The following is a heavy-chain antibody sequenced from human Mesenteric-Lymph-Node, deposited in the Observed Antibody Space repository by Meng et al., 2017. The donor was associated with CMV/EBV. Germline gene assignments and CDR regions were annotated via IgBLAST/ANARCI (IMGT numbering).Heavy chain of an antibody. Sequence: ESSSRAAWNWIRQSPSRGLEWLGRTYYKCRWYNDYTISVKSRITINPDTSKNQFSLQLNSVTPEDTAVYYCARGGTKADYGDYYFDYWGQGTLVTVSS. V-gene: IGHV6-1*01. CDR2: TYYKCRWYN. J-gene: IGHJ4*02. CDR1: ESSSRAA. CDR3: ARGGTKADYGDYYFDY. D-gene: IGHD4-17*01.